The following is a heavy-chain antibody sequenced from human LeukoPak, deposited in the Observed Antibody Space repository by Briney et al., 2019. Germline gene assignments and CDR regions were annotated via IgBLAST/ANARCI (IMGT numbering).Heavy chain of an antibody. CDR1: GFTFSSYA. J-gene: IGHJ4*02. CDR3: AKDRGTGSYSLDY. V-gene: IGHV3-33*06. D-gene: IGHD1-26*01. CDR2: MWYDGSNK. Sequence: HPGGSLRLSCAASGFTFSSYAMHWVRQAPGKGLEWVALMWYDGSNKYYADSVKGRFTISRDNSKNTLYLQMNSLRAEDTAVYYCAKDRGTGSYSLDYWGQGTLVTVSS.